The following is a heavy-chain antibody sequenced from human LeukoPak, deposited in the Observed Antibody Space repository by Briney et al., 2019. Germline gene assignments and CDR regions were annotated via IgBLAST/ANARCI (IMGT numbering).Heavy chain of an antibody. CDR2: ISSSSSTI. CDR1: GFTFSSYS. J-gene: IGHJ4*02. Sequence: GGSLRLXCAASGFTFSSYSMNWVPQAPGRGLEWVSYISSSSSTIYYADSVKGRFTISRDNAKNSLYLQMNSLKTEDTAVYYCARSTVTIDYWGQGTLVTVSS. D-gene: IGHD4-11*01. V-gene: IGHV3-48*01. CDR3: ARSTVTIDY.